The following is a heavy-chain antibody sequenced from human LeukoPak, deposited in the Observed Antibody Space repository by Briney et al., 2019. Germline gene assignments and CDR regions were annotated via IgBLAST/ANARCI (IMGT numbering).Heavy chain of an antibody. CDR3: ATPGPMVRGVIGYFDY. Sequence: ASVKVSCKVSGYTLTELPMHWVRQAPGKGLEWMGGFDPEDGETIYAQKFQGRVTMTEDTSTDTAYMELSSLRSEDTAVYYCATPGPMVRGVIGYFDYWGQGTLVTVSS. J-gene: IGHJ4*02. V-gene: IGHV1-24*01. CDR1: GYTLTELP. CDR2: FDPEDGET. D-gene: IGHD3-10*01.